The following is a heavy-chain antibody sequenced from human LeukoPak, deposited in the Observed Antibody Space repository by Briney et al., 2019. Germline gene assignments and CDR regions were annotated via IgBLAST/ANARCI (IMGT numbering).Heavy chain of an antibody. CDR3: ATTPVIVGATAHWYFDH. V-gene: IGHV4-39*07. Sequence: SETLSLTCTVSGGSISSSSYYWGWIRQPPGKGLEWIGSIYYTGSTYYNPSLKSRVAMSLDMSENQFSLMLSSVTAADTAVYYCATTPVIVGATAHWYFDHWGRGSLVTVSS. D-gene: IGHD1-26*01. CDR1: GGSISSSSYY. J-gene: IGHJ2*01. CDR2: IYYTGST.